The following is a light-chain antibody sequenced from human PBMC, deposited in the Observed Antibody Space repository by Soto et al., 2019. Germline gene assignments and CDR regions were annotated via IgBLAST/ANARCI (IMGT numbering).Light chain of an antibody. J-gene: IGKJ3*01. CDR2: GAS. CDR3: QQYGTSPIT. V-gene: IGKV3-20*01. Sequence: PGERATLSCRASPRVGSNQLAWYQQKVGQAPRLLIYGASSRATGIPDRFSGSGSGTDFTLTISRLEPEDFAVYYCQQYGTSPITFGPGTKVDIK. CDR1: PRVGSNQ.